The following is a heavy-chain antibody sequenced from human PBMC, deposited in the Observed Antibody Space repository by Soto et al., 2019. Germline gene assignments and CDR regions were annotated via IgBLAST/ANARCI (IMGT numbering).Heavy chain of an antibody. D-gene: IGHD3-22*01. CDR1: GGSISSYY. CDR2: IYYSGST. Sequence: SETLSLTCTVSGGSISSYYWSWIRQPPGKGLEWVGYIYYSGSTNYNPSLKSRATISVDTSMNQLSLKLSSVTAADTAVYYCASTGHDSSGPFDYWGQGTLVTVSS. CDR3: ASTGHDSSGPFDY. V-gene: IGHV4-59*01. J-gene: IGHJ4*02.